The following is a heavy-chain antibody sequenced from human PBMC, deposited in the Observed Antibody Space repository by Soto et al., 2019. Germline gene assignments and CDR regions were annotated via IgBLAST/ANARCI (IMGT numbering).Heavy chain of an antibody. CDR2: INPSGGTT. Sequence: QVQLVQSGAEVKKPGASVNVSCKASGYTLSSYHLHWVRQARGQGLEWMGTINPSGGTTAYAQKFQGRVTMTWDTSTNTVYMELSSLRSADTAVYYCAREFMATGDHWGQGTLVTVSS. V-gene: IGHV1-46*01. D-gene: IGHD3-10*01. J-gene: IGHJ4*02. CDR3: AREFMATGDH. CDR1: GYTLSSYH.